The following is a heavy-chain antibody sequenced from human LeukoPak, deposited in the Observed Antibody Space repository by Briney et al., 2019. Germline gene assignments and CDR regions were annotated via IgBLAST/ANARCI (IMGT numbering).Heavy chain of an antibody. CDR3: ARESVPAVAARRGLNY. CDR1: GYTFTSYG. D-gene: IGHD6-6*01. CDR2: MNPNSGNT. V-gene: IGHV1-8*03. J-gene: IGHJ4*02. Sequence: ASVKVSCKASGYTFTSYGISWVRQAPGQGLEWMGWMNPNSGNTGYAQKFQGRVTITRNTSISTAYMELSSLRSEDTAVYYCARESVPAVAARRGLNYWGQGTLVAVSS.